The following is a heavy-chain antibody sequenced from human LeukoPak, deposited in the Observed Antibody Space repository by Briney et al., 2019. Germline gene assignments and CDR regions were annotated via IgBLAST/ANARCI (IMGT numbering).Heavy chain of an antibody. V-gene: IGHV3-30*14. Sequence: GRSLRLSCAASGFTFSSYAMHWVRQAPGKGLEWVAVISYDGSNKYYADSVKGRFTISRDNSKNTLYLQMNSLRAEDTAVYYCARVGGYDSSGYSGFDYWGQGTLVTVSS. CDR3: ARVGGYDSSGYSGFDY. CDR1: GFTFSSYA. CDR2: ISYDGSNK. J-gene: IGHJ4*02. D-gene: IGHD3-22*01.